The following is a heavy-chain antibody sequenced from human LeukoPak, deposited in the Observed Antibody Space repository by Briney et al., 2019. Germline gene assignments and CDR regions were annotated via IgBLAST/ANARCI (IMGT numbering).Heavy chain of an antibody. CDR3: ARGPFYDSSGYPYYYYGMDV. CDR2: ISSSGSTI. V-gene: IGHV3-48*03. D-gene: IGHD3-22*01. CDR1: GFTFSSYE. J-gene: IGHJ6*02. Sequence: GGSLTLSCAASGFTFSSYEMNWLRQAPGKGREWVSYISSSGSTIYYADSVKGRFTISRDNAKNSLYLQMNSLRAEDTAVYYCARGPFYDSSGYPYYYYGMDVWGQGTTVTVSS.